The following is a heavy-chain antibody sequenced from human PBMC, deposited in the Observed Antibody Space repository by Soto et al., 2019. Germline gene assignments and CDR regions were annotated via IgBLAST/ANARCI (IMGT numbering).Heavy chain of an antibody. J-gene: IGHJ4*02. V-gene: IGHV1-18*01. CDR2: ISPFNGNI. Sequence: ASVKVSCKASGYTFRNYGISWVRQAPGQGLEWMGWISPFNGNIKYGQKFQGRVTMTTDTSTSIAYMELTSLRSDDTAVHYCAKEDDSQALDFWGQGTLVTVSS. CDR1: GYTFRNYG. CDR3: AKEDDSQALDF. D-gene: IGHD2-21*02.